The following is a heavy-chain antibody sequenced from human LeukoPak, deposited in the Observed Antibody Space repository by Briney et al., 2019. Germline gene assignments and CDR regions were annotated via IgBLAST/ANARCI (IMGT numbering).Heavy chain of an antibody. Sequence: GGSLRLSCAASGFSFSTYSMNWVRQAPGKGLEWVSSISSGGRYVYYADSVKGRFTISRDNAKNSLYLQMNSLRAEDTAVYYCAKHDIVVVVAGAFDIWGQGTMVTVSS. J-gene: IGHJ3*02. CDR3: AKHDIVVVVAGAFDI. V-gene: IGHV3-21*01. D-gene: IGHD2-15*01. CDR1: GFSFSTYS. CDR2: ISSGGRYV.